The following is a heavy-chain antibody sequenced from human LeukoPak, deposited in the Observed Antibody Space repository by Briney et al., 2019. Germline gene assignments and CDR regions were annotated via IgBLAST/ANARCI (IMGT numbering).Heavy chain of an antibody. Sequence: SETLSLTCTVSGGSISSGYYWGWIRQPPGKGLEWIGSIYHSGSTYYNPSLKSRVTISVDTSKNQFSLKLSSVTAADTAVYYCARLGVAATPPYFDYWGQGTLVTVSS. J-gene: IGHJ4*02. D-gene: IGHD2-15*01. CDR2: IYHSGST. CDR1: GGSISSGYY. V-gene: IGHV4-38-2*02. CDR3: ARLGVAATPPYFDY.